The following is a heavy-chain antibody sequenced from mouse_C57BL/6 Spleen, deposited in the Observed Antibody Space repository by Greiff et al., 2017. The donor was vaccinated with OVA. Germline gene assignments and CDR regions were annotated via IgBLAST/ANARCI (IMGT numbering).Heavy chain of an antibody. Sequence: VQLQQSGAELVRPGTSVKVSCKASGYAFTNYLIEWVKQRPGQGLEWIGVINPGSGGTNYNEKFKGKATLTADKSSSTAYMQLSSLTSEDSAVYFCARSMDYYGSKGFAYWGQGTLVTVSA. CDR2: INPGSGGT. V-gene: IGHV1-54*01. CDR1: GYAFTNYL. CDR3: ARSMDYYGSKGFAY. J-gene: IGHJ3*01. D-gene: IGHD1-1*01.